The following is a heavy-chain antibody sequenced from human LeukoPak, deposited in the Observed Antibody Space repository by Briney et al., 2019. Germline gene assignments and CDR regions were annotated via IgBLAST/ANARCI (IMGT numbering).Heavy chain of an antibody. V-gene: IGHV1-69*05. CDR1: GGTFSSHA. CDR2: IIPISGTA. J-gene: IGHJ6*03. CDR3: ARGLQYQLLKALGYYYMDV. D-gene: IGHD2-2*01. Sequence: SVKVSCKASGGTFSSHAIAWVRQAPGQGPEWMRGIIPISGTANYAQKFQGRVTITTDESTSTAYMELSSLTSDDTAVYYCARGLQYQLLKALGYYYMDVWGEGTTVTVSS.